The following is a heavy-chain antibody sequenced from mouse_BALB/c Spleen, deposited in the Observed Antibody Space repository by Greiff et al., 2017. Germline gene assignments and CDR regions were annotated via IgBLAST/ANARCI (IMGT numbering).Heavy chain of an antibody. Sequence: VQLKESGPELVKPGASVKMSCKASGYTFTDYYMKWVKQSHGKSLEWIGDINPNNGDTFYNQKFKGKATLTVDKSSSTAYMQLNSLTSEDSAVYYCARSPVITAVVATYYYAMDYWGQGTSVTVSS. V-gene: IGHV1-26*01. CDR1: GYTFTDYY. D-gene: IGHD1-1*01. CDR3: ARSPVITAVVATYYYAMDY. J-gene: IGHJ4*01. CDR2: INPNNGDT.